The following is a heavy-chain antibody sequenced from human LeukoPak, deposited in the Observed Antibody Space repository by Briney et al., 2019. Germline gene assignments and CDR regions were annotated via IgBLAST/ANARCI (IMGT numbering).Heavy chain of an antibody. D-gene: IGHD2-8*01. CDR2: ISSSGSTI. V-gene: IGHV3-48*03. CDR3: TRGTDGLWDF. J-gene: IGHJ4*02. CDR1: GFTFSSYE. Sequence: PGGSLRLSCAASGFTFSSYEMNWVRQAPGKGLEWVSYISSSGSTIYYADSVKGRFTISRDNAKNSLYLQMNSLRAEDTAVCYCTRGTDGLWDFWGQGTLVTVSS.